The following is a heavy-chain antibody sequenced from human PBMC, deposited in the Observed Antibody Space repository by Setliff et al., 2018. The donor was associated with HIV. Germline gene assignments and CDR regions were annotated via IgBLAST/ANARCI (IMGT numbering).Heavy chain of an antibody. Sequence: SETLSLPCIVSGGSISGYYWSWIRQPAEKGLEWIGRIYSSGSINYNPSLKSRVAMSVDTSKNQFSLKLTSVTAADTAVYYCARDLPELTGRSFDPWGQGMLVTVSS. V-gene: IGHV4-4*07. CDR3: ARDLPELTGRSFDP. CDR1: GGSISGYY. CDR2: IYSSGSI. J-gene: IGHJ5*02. D-gene: IGHD7-27*01.